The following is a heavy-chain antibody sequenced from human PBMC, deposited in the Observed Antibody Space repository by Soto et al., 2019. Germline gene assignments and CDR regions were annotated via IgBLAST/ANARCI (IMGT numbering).Heavy chain of an antibody. J-gene: IGHJ5*02. D-gene: IGHD2-15*01. V-gene: IGHV4-30-2*01. CDR3: VRDGPGGHPHH. CDR1: GDSISSGSYS. CDR2: IYDSGTT. Sequence: QLQLQESGSGLVKPSQTLSLTCAVSGDSISSGSYSWSWIRQQPGKSLEWIGYIYDSGTTYYTPSLKSRVTISVDKAKNHFSLNLRSVTAADTAVYYCVRDGPGGHPHHLGQGTLVTASS.